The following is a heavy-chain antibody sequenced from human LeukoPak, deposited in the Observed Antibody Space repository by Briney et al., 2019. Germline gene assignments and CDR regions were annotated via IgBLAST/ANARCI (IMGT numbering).Heavy chain of an antibody. D-gene: IGHD4-17*01. J-gene: IGHJ5*02. Sequence: PGGSLRLSCAASGFTFSSYSMNWVRQAPGKGLAWVSRINSDGSSTSYADSVKGRFTISRDNAKNTLYLQMNSLRAEDTAVYYCARDTTVTGWFDPWGQGTLVTVSS. V-gene: IGHV3-74*01. CDR2: INSDGSST. CDR1: GFTFSSYS. CDR3: ARDTTVTGWFDP.